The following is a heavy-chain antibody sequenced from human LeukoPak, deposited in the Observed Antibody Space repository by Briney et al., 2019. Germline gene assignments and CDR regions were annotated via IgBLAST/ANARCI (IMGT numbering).Heavy chain of an antibody. CDR2: IKSKTDGGTT. CDR1: GFTFSSYE. CDR3: TTSSLVGEYDY. D-gene: IGHD1-26*01. Sequence: GGSLRLSCAASGFTFSSYEMNWVRQAPGKGLEWVGRIKSKTDGGTTDYAAPVKGRFTISRDDSKNTLYLQMNSLKTEDTAVYYCTTSSLVGEYDYWGQGTLVTVSS. V-gene: IGHV3-15*01. J-gene: IGHJ4*02.